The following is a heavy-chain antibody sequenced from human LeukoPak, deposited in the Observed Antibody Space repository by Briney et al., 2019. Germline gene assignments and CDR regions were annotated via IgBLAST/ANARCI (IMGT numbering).Heavy chain of an antibody. V-gene: IGHV7-4-1*02. D-gene: IGHD3-16*01. CDR1: GYTLTSYA. CDR3: ARLKGSSYARDAFDI. CDR2: INTNTGNP. J-gene: IGHJ3*02. Sequence: ASVKVSCKASGYTLTSYAMNWVRQAPGQGLEWMGWINTNTGNPTYAQGFTGRFVFSLDTSVSTAYLQISSLKAEDTAVYYCARLKGSSYARDAFDIWGQGTMVTVSS.